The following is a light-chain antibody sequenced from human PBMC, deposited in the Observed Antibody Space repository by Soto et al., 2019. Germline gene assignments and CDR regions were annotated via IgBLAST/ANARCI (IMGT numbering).Light chain of an antibody. Sequence: EIVFTQSPGTLSLSPGERATLSCRASQSVSSGYLAWYQQQPGQAPRLLIYGASSRATGIPDRFSGSGSGTDFTLTISRLEPEDFAVYYCQQYGSSLPLTFGGGTKVEIK. J-gene: IGKJ4*01. CDR2: GAS. CDR3: QQYGSSLPLT. CDR1: QSVSSGY. V-gene: IGKV3-20*01.